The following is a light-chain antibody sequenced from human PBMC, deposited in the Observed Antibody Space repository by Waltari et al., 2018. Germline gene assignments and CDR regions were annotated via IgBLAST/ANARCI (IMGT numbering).Light chain of an antibody. CDR1: QSVSSN. CDR2: GAS. CDR3: QQYNQWPPWT. J-gene: IGKJ1*01. V-gene: IGKV3-15*01. Sequence: EIVMTQSPVTLSVSPGGRATLSCRASQSVSSNLAWYQQRPGQAPRLLIYGASTRATGIPARFSGSGSGTEFTLTISSLQSEDFAVYYCQQYNQWPPWTFGQGTKVEIK.